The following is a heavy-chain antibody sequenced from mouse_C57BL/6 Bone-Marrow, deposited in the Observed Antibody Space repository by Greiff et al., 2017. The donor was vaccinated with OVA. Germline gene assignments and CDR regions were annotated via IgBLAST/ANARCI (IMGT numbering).Heavy chain of an antibody. CDR1: EFTFSDSG. CDR3: ARSYDGGDYFDY. D-gene: IGHD2-12*01. V-gene: IGHV5-15*01. Sequence: EVQVVESGGGLVQPGGSLKLSCAASEFTFSDSGMAWVRQAPRKGPEWGAFISNLAFSIYYADPVTGRFTISRENAKNTLYLEMSSLRSEDTAMYYCARSYDGGDYFDYWGQGTTLTVSS. J-gene: IGHJ2*01. CDR2: ISNLAFSI.